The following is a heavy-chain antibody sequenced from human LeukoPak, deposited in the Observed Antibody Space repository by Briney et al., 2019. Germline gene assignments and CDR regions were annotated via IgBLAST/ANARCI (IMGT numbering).Heavy chain of an antibody. V-gene: IGHV3-23*01. D-gene: IGHD3-10*01. CDR3: ATRFGLYYYYYYMDV. CDR2: IDGDGANT. CDR1: GFTFSLYA. Sequence: GGSLRLSCAASGFTFSLYAMTWVRQTPEKGLEWVSTIDGDGANTYYADSVRGRFTISRDNSKNTLSLQMTSLRADDTAVYYCATRFGLYYYYYYMDVWGKGTTVTVSS. J-gene: IGHJ6*03.